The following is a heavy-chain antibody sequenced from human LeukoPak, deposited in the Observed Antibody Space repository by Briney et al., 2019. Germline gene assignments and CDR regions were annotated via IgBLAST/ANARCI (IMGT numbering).Heavy chain of an antibody. J-gene: IGHJ3*02. CDR3: PTNVRDAFDI. Sequence: PGGSLRLSCAASGFTFSSYGMHWVRQAPGKGLEWVAFIWYDASKEYYADSVKGRFTISRDNSKNTLYLQMDSLRIEGTAVYYCPTNVRDAFDIWGQGTMVTVSS. CDR1: GFTFSSYG. V-gene: IGHV3-30*02. CDR2: IWYDASKE.